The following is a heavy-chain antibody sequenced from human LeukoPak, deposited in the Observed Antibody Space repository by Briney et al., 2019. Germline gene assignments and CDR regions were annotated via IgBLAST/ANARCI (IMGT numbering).Heavy chain of an antibody. Sequence: GESLKISGKGSGYRFTSYWFGWVRQLPGKGLEWMGIIYPGDSDTRYSPSFQGQVTISADKSISTAYLQWSSLKASDTAMYYCARTTGTTWDAFDIWGQGTMVTVSS. CDR2: IYPGDSDT. V-gene: IGHV5-51*01. D-gene: IGHD1-1*01. J-gene: IGHJ3*02. CDR1: GYRFTSYW. CDR3: ARTTGTTWDAFDI.